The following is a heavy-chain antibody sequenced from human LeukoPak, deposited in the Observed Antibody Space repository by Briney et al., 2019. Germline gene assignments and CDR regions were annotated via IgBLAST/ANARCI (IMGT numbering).Heavy chain of an antibody. D-gene: IGHD2-2*01. V-gene: IGHV3-21*01. CDR2: ISSSSSYI. Sequence: GGSLRLSCAASGFTFSSYSMNWVRQAPGKGLEWVSSISSSSSYIYYADSVKGRFTISRDNAKNSLYLQMNSLRAEDTAVYYSARDDIVVVPAAQTSYYYYYMDVWGKGTTVTVSS. J-gene: IGHJ6*03. CDR1: GFTFSSYS. CDR3: ARDDIVVVPAAQTSYYYYYMDV.